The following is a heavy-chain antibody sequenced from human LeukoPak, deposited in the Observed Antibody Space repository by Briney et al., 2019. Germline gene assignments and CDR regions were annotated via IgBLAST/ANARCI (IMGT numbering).Heavy chain of an antibody. CDR1: GGSFSGYY. D-gene: IGHD3-16*01. Sequence: PSETLSLTCAVYGGSFSGYYWSWIRQPPGKGPEWIGEINHSGSTNYNPSLKSRVTISVDTFKNQFSLKLSSVTAADTAVYYCARAPRGDRHMDVWGKGTTVTVSS. CDR2: INHSGST. CDR3: ARAPRGDRHMDV. J-gene: IGHJ6*03. V-gene: IGHV4-34*01.